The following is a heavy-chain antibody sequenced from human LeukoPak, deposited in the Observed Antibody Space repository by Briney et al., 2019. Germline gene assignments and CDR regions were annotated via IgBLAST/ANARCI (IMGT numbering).Heavy chain of an antibody. CDR3: ASRIDYSYGIDY. J-gene: IGHJ4*01. Sequence: PSETLSLTCTVSGVSISSGGYYWSWIRQHPGKGLEWIGYIYYSGRTYYNPSLKSRVTISEDTSKNQFSLKLSSVTAADTAVYYCASRIDYSYGIDYWGQGTLVTVSS. V-gene: IGHV4-31*03. D-gene: IGHD5-18*01. CDR2: IYYSGRT. CDR1: GVSISSGGYY.